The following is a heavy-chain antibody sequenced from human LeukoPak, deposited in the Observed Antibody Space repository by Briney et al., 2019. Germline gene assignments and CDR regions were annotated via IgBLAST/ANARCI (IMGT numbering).Heavy chain of an antibody. V-gene: IGHV1-2*02. CDR2: INPNSGVT. Sequence: ASVKVSCKASRYTFTGYYMHWVRQAPGQGLEWMGWINPNSGVTDYAQNFQGRVTMTRDTSISTAYVELSRLRSDDTAVYYCARGTGEGYTYGRYYFDYWGQGTLVTVSS. CDR3: ARGTGEGYTYGRYYFDY. D-gene: IGHD5-18*01. CDR1: RYTFTGYY. J-gene: IGHJ4*02.